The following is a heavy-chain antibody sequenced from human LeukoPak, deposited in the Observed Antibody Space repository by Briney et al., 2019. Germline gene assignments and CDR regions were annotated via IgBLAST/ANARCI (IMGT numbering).Heavy chain of an antibody. CDR1: GFTFGSFA. D-gene: IGHD2-2*01. J-gene: IGHJ6*02. CDR2: IFGSGGSP. V-gene: IGHV3-23*01. CDR3: ARDLGYCSSTSCYAEDTHYGMDV. Sequence: GGSLRLSCEASGFTFGSFAMYWVRQAPGKGLDWIAGIFGSGGSPHYADSVRGRFTISRDNSKNTVYLQINSLRAEDTAVYYCARDLGYCSSTSCYAEDTHYGMDVWGQGTTVTVSS.